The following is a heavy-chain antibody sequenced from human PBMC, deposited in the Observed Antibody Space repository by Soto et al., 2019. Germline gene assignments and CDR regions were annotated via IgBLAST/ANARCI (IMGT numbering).Heavy chain of an antibody. CDR3: SRGGEYQLGYCYGMDV. CDR2: LIPIFGTA. CDR1: GGTFSSYA. V-gene: IGHV1-69*12. D-gene: IGHD2-2*01. Sequence: QVQLVQSGAEVKKPGSSVKVSCKASGGTFSSYAISWVRQAPGQGLEWMGGLIPIFGTANYAQKFQGRVTITADEYTSTAYRGLSSLRCDDTAVYYCSRGGEYQLGYCYGMDVWGQGTTVTVSS. J-gene: IGHJ6*02.